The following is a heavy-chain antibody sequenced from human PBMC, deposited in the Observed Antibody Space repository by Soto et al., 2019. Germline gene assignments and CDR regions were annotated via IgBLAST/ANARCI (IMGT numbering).Heavy chain of an antibody. CDR1: GFIFSTFG. D-gene: IGHD4-17*01. CDR3: ARERPANEYGDYATYYFDY. V-gene: IGHV3-33*08. Sequence: QVQLVESGGGVVQPGTSLKLSCVASGFIFSTFGMHWVRQAPGKGLEWVAVIWFDGSSKYYADSVKGRFTISRENSKNKLFVQRNGLRPEDTAVYYSARERPANEYGDYATYYFDYWGQGTLVTVSS. J-gene: IGHJ4*02. CDR2: IWFDGSSK.